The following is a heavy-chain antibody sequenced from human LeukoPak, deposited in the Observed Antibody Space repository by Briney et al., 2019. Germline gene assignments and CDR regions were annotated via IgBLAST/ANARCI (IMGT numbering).Heavy chain of an antibody. V-gene: IGHV3-74*01. J-gene: IGHJ4*02. CDR2: INSGGSST. CDR3: ARGRRPYSSSSTSLGY. Sequence: GGSLRLSCAASGFTFSSYWMHWVRQAPGKGLVWVSRINSGGSSTSYADSVKGRFTISGDNAKNTLYLQMNSLRAEDTAVYYCARGRRPYSSSSTSLGYWGQGTLVTVSS. D-gene: IGHD6-6*01. CDR1: GFTFSSYW.